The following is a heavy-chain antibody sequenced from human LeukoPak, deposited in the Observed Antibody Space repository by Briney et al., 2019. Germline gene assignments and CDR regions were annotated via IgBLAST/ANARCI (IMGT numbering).Heavy chain of an antibody. J-gene: IGHJ4*02. CDR3: AKDGLRAYYYDSSGYYFDY. Sequence: GGSLRLSCAASGFTFSSYSMNWVRQAPGKGLEWVSSISSSSSYIYYADSVKGRFTISRDNAKNSLYLQMNSLRAEDTALYYCAKDGLRAYYYDSSGYYFDYWGQGTLVTVSS. D-gene: IGHD3-22*01. CDR2: ISSSSSYI. V-gene: IGHV3-21*04. CDR1: GFTFSSYS.